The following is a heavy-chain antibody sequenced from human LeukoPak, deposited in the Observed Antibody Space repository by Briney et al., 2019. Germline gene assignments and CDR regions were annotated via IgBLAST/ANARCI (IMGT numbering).Heavy chain of an antibody. J-gene: IGHJ5*02. CDR1: GGSISSRNW. Sequence: SETLSLTCAVSGGSISSRNWWSWVRQPPGKGLEWIGEIYQSGSTNYNPSLKTRVTISVDTSKNQFSLKLSSVTAADTAVYYCARGGVVVTATRFDPWGQGTLVTVSS. V-gene: IGHV4-4*02. CDR2: IYQSGST. D-gene: IGHD2-21*02. CDR3: ARGGVVVTATRFDP.